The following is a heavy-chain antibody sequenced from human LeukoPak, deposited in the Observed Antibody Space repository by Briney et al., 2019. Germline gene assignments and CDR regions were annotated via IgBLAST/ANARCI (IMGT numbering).Heavy chain of an antibody. V-gene: IGHV3-74*01. Sequence: GGSLRLSCAASGNYWMHWVRQVPGKGLVWVSHINSDGSWTSYADSVKGRFTISKDNAKNTVYLQMNSLRAEDTAVYYCAKANVVAAMADWFDPWGQGTLVTVSS. CDR2: INSDGSWT. CDR1: GNYW. J-gene: IGHJ5*02. CDR3: AKANVVAAMADWFDP. D-gene: IGHD2-15*01.